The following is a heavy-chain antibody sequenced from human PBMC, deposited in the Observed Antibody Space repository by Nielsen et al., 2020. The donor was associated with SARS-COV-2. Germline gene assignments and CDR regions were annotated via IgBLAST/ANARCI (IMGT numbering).Heavy chain of an antibody. D-gene: IGHD3-22*01. V-gene: IGHV3-9*01. Sequence: SLKISCAASGFTFDDYAMHWVRQASGKGLEWVSGISWNSGSIGYADSVKGRFTISRDNAKNSLYLQMNSLRAEDTALYYCAKDWYYYDSSGSFDYWGQGTLVTVSS. CDR3: AKDWYYYDSSGSFDY. CDR1: GFTFDDYA. J-gene: IGHJ4*02. CDR2: ISWNSGSI.